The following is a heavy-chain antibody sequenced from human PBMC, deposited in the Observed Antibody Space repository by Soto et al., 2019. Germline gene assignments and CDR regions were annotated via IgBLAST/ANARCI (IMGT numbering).Heavy chain of an antibody. J-gene: IGHJ4*02. CDR1: GFTFSSYE. CDR2: ISSSGSTI. CDR3: ASTPSITIFGVVP. V-gene: IGHV3-48*03. Sequence: ESGGGLVQPGGSLRLSCAASGFTFSSYEMNWVRQAPGKGLEWVSYISSSGSTIYYADSVKGRFTISRDNAKNSLYLQMNSLRAEDTAVYYCASTPSITIFGVVPWGQGTLVTVSS. D-gene: IGHD3-3*01.